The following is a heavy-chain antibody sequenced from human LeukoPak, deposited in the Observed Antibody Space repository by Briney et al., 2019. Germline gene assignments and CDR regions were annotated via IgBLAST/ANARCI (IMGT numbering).Heavy chain of an antibody. Sequence: GRSLRLSCAASGFTFNSYGMHWVRQAPGKGLEWVAGMSYDGSNRYSADSVKGRFTISRDNSKNTLYLQMDSLRRDDTAVYYCAKGPVSGSLSPFDFWGQGTLVTLS. CDR3: AKGPVSGSLSPFDF. J-gene: IGHJ4*02. CDR1: GFTFNSYG. D-gene: IGHD1-26*01. V-gene: IGHV3-30*18. CDR2: MSYDGSNR.